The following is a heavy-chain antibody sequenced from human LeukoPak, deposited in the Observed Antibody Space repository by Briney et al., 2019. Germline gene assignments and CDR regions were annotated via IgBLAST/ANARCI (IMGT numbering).Heavy chain of an antibody. D-gene: IGHD4-17*01. V-gene: IGHV1-69*04. J-gene: IGHJ4*02. Sequence: SVKVSCKASGGTFSSYAISWVRQAPGQGLEWMGRIIPILGIANYAQKFQGRVTITADKSTSTAYMELSSLRSEDTAVYYCASDILTDYGDYRPGDYWGQGTLVTVSS. CDR2: IIPILGIA. CDR3: ASDILTDYGDYRPGDY. CDR1: GGTFSSYA.